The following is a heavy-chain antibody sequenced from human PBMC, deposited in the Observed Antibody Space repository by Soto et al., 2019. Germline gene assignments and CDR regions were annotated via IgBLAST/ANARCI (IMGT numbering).Heavy chain of an antibody. CDR2: MNPNSGNT. CDR1: GYTFTSYD. Sequence: ASVKVSCKASGYTFTSYDINWVRQATGQGLEWMGWMNPNSGNTGYAQKFQGRVTMTRNTSISTAYMELSSLRSEDTAVYYCARDPLELLVRFDPWGQGTLVTVSS. V-gene: IGHV1-8*01. D-gene: IGHD1-7*01. J-gene: IGHJ5*02. CDR3: ARDPLELLVRFDP.